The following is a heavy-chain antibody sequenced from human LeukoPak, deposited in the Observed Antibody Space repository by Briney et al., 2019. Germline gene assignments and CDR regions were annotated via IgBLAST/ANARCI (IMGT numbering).Heavy chain of an antibody. V-gene: IGHV4-59*12. CDR2: IYYSGST. CDR3: ARLVKYSSSWYRGYWFDP. Sequence: SETLSLTCTVSGGSISSYYWSWIRQPPGKGLEWIGYIYYSGSTNYNPSLKSRVTISVDTSKNQFSLKLSSVTAADTAVYYCARLVKYSSSWYRGYWFDPWGQGTLVTVSS. CDR1: GGSISSYY. D-gene: IGHD6-13*01. J-gene: IGHJ5*02.